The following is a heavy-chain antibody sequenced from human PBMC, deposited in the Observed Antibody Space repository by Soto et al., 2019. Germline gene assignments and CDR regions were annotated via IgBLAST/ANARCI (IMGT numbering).Heavy chain of an antibody. CDR1: GFTFSSNY. D-gene: IGHD3-3*01. V-gene: IGHV3-53*01. J-gene: IGHJ6*02. Sequence: GGSLRLTGAASGFTFSSNYMGWVRQAPGKGLEWVSVIYSGGSTYYADSVKGRFTISRDNSKNTLYLQMNSLRAEDTAVYYCAITIFGVASPMDVWGQGTTVTVSS. CDR2: IYSGGST. CDR3: AITIFGVASPMDV.